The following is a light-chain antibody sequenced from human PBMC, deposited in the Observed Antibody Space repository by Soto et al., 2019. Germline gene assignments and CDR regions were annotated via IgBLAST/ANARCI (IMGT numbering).Light chain of an antibody. Sequence: QPVLTQPPSVSGAPGQRVTISCTGSSSNIGAGYDVHWYQQLPGTAPKLLIYANINRPSGVPDRFSGSKSGTSASLAITGLQAEHEADYYCQSYDSSLSALFGTGTKLTVL. J-gene: IGLJ1*01. V-gene: IGLV1-40*01. CDR1: SSNIGAGYD. CDR3: QSYDSSLSAL. CDR2: ANI.